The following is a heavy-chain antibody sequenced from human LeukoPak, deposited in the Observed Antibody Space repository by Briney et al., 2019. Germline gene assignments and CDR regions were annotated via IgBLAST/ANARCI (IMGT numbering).Heavy chain of an antibody. CDR3: ARDRPGCYGSVIKWFDP. CDR1: GYTFTSYA. Sequence: ASVKVSCKASGYTFTSYAMHWVRQAPGQRLEWMGWINAGNGNTKYSQKFQGRVTITRDTSASTAYMELSSLRSEDTAVYYCARDRPGCYGSVIKWFDPWGQGTLVTVSS. J-gene: IGHJ5*02. D-gene: IGHD3-10*01. V-gene: IGHV1-3*01. CDR2: INAGNGNT.